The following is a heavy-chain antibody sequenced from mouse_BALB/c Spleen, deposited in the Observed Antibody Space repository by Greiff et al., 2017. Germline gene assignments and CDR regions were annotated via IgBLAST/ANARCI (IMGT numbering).Heavy chain of an antibody. J-gene: IGHJ4*01. Sequence: QVQLKESGPELVKPGALVKISCKASGYAFSSYWMNWVKQRPGQGLEWIGQIYPGDGDTNYNGKFKGKATLTADKSSSTAYMQLSSLTSEDSAVYFCARRGHYGHEGAMDYWGQGTSVTVSS. V-gene: IGHV1-80*01. CDR1: GYAFSSYW. D-gene: IGHD2-2*01. CDR3: ARRGHYGHEGAMDY. CDR2: IYPGDGDT.